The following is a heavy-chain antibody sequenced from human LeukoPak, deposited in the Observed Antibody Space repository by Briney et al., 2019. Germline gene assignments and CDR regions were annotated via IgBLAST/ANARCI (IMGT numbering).Heavy chain of an antibody. Sequence: PGGSLRLSCVASGFTFRSYGMHWVRQAPGKGLEWVAVISYDGSNKYYADSVKGRFTISRDNAKNSLYLQVNSLTVEDTAVYYCARHRLVGATWGMDYWGQGTLVTVSS. J-gene: IGHJ4*02. CDR1: GFTFRSYG. D-gene: IGHD1-26*01. V-gene: IGHV3-30*03. CDR3: ARHRLVGATWGMDY. CDR2: ISYDGSNK.